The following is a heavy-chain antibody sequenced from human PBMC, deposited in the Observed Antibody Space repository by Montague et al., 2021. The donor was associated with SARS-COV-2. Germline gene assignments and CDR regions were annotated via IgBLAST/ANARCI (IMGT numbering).Heavy chain of an antibody. CDR2: VLSSGST. CDR1: GGSTFSNSFY. V-gene: IGHV4-39*01. Sequence: SETVSLTCTVSGGSTFSNSFYWGWIRQSPGQGLEWIGNVLSSGSTFYNPSLRSRVTMSEDMSKNQFSLKLMSVTVADTAVYYCARSTVGTSHFDYWGQGTLVTVSS. CDR3: ARSTVGTSHFDY. J-gene: IGHJ4*02. D-gene: IGHD1-26*01.